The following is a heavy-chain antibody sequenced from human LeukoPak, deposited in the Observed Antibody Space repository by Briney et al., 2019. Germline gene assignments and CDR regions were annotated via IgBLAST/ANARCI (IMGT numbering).Heavy chain of an antibody. CDR3: AKGYYDYVWGSYYFDY. CDR2: ISGSGDST. CDR1: GFTFSSYA. D-gene: IGHD3-16*01. V-gene: IGHV3-23*01. Sequence: GGSLRLSCAASGFTFSSYAMSWVRQAPGKGLEWVSAISGSGDSTYYADSVKGRFTISRDNSRDTLYLQMNSLRAEDTAVYYCAKGYYDYVWGSYYFDYWGQGTLVTVSS. J-gene: IGHJ4*02.